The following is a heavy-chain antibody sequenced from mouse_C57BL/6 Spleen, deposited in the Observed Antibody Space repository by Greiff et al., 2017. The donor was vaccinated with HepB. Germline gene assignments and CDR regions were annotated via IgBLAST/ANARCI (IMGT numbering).Heavy chain of an antibody. Sequence: VQLQQSGAELVRPGASVTLSCKASGYTFTDYEMHWVKQTPVHGLEWIGAIDPETGGTAYNQKFKGKATLTVDKSSSTAYMELRSLTSEDSAVYYCTIYYYGSSYNYWGQGTTLTVAS. V-gene: IGHV1-15*01. D-gene: IGHD1-1*01. CDR2: IDPETGGT. CDR1: GYTFTDYE. J-gene: IGHJ2*01. CDR3: TIYYYGSSYNY.